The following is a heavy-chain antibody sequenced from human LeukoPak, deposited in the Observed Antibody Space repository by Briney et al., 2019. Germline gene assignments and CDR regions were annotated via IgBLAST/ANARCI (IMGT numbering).Heavy chain of an antibody. D-gene: IGHD6-13*01. Sequence: PSETLSLTCTVSGYSISSGYYWGWIRQPPGKGLEWIGSIYHSGSTYYNPSLKSRVTISVDTSKNQFSLKLSSVTAADTAVYYCARALGRYFDYWGQGTLVTVSS. CDR3: ARALGRYFDY. CDR1: GYSISSGYY. J-gene: IGHJ4*02. V-gene: IGHV4-38-2*02. CDR2: IYHSGST.